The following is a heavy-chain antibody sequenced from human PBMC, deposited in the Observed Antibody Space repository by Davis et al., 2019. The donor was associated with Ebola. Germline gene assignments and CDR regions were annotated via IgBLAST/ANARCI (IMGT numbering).Heavy chain of an antibody. CDR1: GFTFSSYA. V-gene: IGHV3-23*01. Sequence: GESLKISCAASGFTFSSYAMSWVRQAPGKGLEWVSAISGSGGSTYYADSVKGRFTISRDNSKNTLYLQMNSLRAEDTAVYYCARGGEGLLGYWGQGTLVTVSS. CDR2: ISGSGGST. J-gene: IGHJ4*02. CDR3: ARGGEGLLGY. D-gene: IGHD1-26*01.